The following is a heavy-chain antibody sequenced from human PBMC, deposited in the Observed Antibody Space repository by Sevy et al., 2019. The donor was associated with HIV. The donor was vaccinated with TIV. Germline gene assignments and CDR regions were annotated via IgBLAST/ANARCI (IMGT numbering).Heavy chain of an antibody. Sequence: ASVKVSCKASGYTFTSYDINWVRQATGQGLEWMGWMNPNSGNTGYAQKFQGRVTITRNTSIGTAYMELSSLRSEETAVYYCARGWGDFWSGYPYGMDVWGQGTTVTVSS. D-gene: IGHD3-3*01. CDR1: GYTFTSYD. CDR2: MNPNSGNT. V-gene: IGHV1-8*03. CDR3: ARGWGDFWSGYPYGMDV. J-gene: IGHJ6*02.